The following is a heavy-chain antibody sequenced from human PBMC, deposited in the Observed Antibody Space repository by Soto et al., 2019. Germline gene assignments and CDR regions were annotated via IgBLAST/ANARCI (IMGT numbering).Heavy chain of an antibody. J-gene: IGHJ4*02. CDR3: TRRGSSGWYD. CDR1: GFTFSGSA. D-gene: IGHD6-19*01. V-gene: IGHV3-73*01. CDR2: IRSKANSYAT. Sequence: EVQLVESGGGLVQPGGSLKLSCAASGFTFSGSAMHWVRQASGKGLEWVGRIRSKANSYATAYAASVKGTFTISRDDSKNTAYLQMNSLKTEDTAVYYCTRRGSSGWYDWGQGTLVTVSS.